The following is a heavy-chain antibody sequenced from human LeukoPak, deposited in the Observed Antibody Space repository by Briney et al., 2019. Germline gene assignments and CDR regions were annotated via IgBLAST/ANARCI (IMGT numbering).Heavy chain of an antibody. CDR1: GFTFSSYS. D-gene: IGHD3-10*01. CDR3: AKDGYYGAGYYGMDV. V-gene: IGHV3-30*18. Sequence: GGSLRLSCAASGFTFSSYSMNWVRQAPGKGLEWVAVISYDGSNKYYADSVKGRFTISRENSKNTLYLQMNSLRAEDTAVYYCAKDGYYGAGYYGMDVWGKGTTVTVSS. CDR2: ISYDGSNK. J-gene: IGHJ6*04.